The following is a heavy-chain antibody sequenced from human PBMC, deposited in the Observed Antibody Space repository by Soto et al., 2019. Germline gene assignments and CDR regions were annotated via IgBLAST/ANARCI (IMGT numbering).Heavy chain of an antibody. Sequence: SETLSLTCTVSGGSVSSGSYYWSWIRQPPGKGLEWIGYIYYSGSTNYNPSLKSRVTISVDTSKNQFSLKLSSVTAADAAVYYCAREATLRFRGMDVWGQGTTVTVSS. V-gene: IGHV4-61*01. J-gene: IGHJ6*02. CDR3: AREATLRFRGMDV. CDR1: GGSVSSGSYY. D-gene: IGHD3-3*01. CDR2: IYYSGST.